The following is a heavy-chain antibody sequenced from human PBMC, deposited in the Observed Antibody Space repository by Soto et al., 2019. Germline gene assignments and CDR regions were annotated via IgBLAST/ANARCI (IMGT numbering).Heavy chain of an antibody. D-gene: IGHD3-22*01. CDR2: IIPIFGTA. J-gene: IGHJ3*02. Sequence: SVKVSCKASGGTFSSYAISWVRQAPGQGLEWMGGIIPIFGTANYAQKFQGRVTITADESTSTAYMELSSLRSEDTAVYYCARAPDYYDSSGYYYWKGRGAFDIWGQGTMVTVS. CDR3: ARAPDYYDSSGYYYWKGRGAFDI. V-gene: IGHV1-69*13. CDR1: GGTFSSYA.